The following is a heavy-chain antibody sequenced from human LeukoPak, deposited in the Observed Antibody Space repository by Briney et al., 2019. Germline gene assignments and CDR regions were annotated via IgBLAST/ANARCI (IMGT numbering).Heavy chain of an antibody. CDR3: ARSRNYYDSSGPGDFDY. CDR1: GGSISRGGYS. V-gene: IGHV4-30-2*01. CDR2: IYHSRRT. Sequence: PPETLSLTCALSGGSISRGGYSWGSIRQPPGKGRGWIGYIYHSRRTYSRPHLKSRVTISVVRSKSQFSLKLRSVPAADTAVYYCARSRNYYDSSGPGDFDYWGQGTLVTVSS. D-gene: IGHD3-22*01. J-gene: IGHJ4*02.